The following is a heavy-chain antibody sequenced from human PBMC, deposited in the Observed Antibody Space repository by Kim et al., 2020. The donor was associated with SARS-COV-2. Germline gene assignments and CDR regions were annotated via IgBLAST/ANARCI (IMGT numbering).Heavy chain of an antibody. V-gene: IGHV3-7*01. Sequence: GGSLRLSCVVAGFRFSAYWMSWVRQAPGKGLEWVANIKEDRSDKTYVDSVKGRFVISRDNAKNSLFLQMNSLGVDDTAVYYCARGSGHSSDRFVWGQGTTVIVSS. CDR1: GFRFSAYW. J-gene: IGHJ6*02. D-gene: IGHD6-19*01. CDR2: IKEDRSDK. CDR3: ARGSGHSSDRFV.